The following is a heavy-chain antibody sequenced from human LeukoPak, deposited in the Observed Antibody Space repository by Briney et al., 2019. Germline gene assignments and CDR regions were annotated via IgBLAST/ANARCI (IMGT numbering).Heavy chain of an antibody. V-gene: IGHV4-31*03. J-gene: IGHJ5*02. CDR2: IYYSGST. D-gene: IGHD4-23*01. CDR3: ARYTYGGNSNWFDP. Sequence: PSQTLSLTCTVSGGSISSGGYYWSWIRQHPGKGLEWIGYIYYSGSTYYNPSLKSRVTISVDTSKNQFSLKLSSVTAADTAVYCCARYTYGGNSNWFDPWGQGTLVTVSS. CDR1: GGSISSGGYY.